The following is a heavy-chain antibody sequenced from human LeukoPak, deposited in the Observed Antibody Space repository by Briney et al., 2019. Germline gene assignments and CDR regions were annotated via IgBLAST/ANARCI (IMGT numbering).Heavy chain of an antibody. CDR2: ISPLFGSA. CDR3: AKDPRGSAMWWGGWYFDL. CDR1: GGTFSRYT. V-gene: IGHV1-69*13. Sequence: SVKVSCKASGGTFSRYTLNWVRQAPGQGLEWMGGISPLFGSAKYALKFQGRVTITADESTSTAYMELSSLRPEDTAIYYCAKDPRGSAMWWGGWYFDLWGRGALVTVSS. J-gene: IGHJ2*01. D-gene: IGHD2-21*01.